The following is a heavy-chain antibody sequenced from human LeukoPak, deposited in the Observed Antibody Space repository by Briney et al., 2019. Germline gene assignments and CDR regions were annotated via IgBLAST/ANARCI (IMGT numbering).Heavy chain of an antibody. CDR2: IYYSGST. Sequence: SETLSLTCTVSGGSVSSNSYYWSWIRQPPGKGLEWIGYIYYSGSTNYNPSLKSRVTISLDTSKNQFSLKPSSVTAADTAVYYCARVESFKWFDHWGQGTLVTVSS. J-gene: IGHJ5*02. CDR3: ARVESFKWFDH. V-gene: IGHV4-61*01. CDR1: GGSVSSNSYY. D-gene: IGHD1-26*01.